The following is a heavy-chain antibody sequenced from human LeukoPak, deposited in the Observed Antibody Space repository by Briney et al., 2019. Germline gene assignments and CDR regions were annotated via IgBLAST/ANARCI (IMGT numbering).Heavy chain of an antibody. CDR2: ISGDSAYI. D-gene: IGHD1-26*01. CDR1: GFTFSTYS. J-gene: IGHJ4*02. Sequence: GGSLRLSCAASGFTFSTYSMNWVRQAPGKGLEWVSSISGDSAYIFYADSLRGRFTISRDNAKNSLSLQMSSLRAEDTAVYYCAASYSETQLFYFDYWGQGNLVTVSS. CDR3: AASYSETQLFYFDY. V-gene: IGHV3-21*01.